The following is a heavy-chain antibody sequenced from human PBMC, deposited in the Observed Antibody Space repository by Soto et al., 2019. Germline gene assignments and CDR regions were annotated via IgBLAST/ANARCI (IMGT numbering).Heavy chain of an antibody. CDR3: ARDGYSSSWYRYGMDV. V-gene: IGHV4-4*02. D-gene: IGHD6-13*01. J-gene: IGHJ6*02. CDR2: IYHSGST. Sequence: SETLSLTCAVSGGSISSSNWWSWVRQPPGKGLEWIGEIYHSGSTNYNPSLKSRVTISVDKSKNQFSLKLSSVTAADTAVYYCARDGYSSSWYRYGMDVWGQGTTVTVSS. CDR1: GGSISSSNW.